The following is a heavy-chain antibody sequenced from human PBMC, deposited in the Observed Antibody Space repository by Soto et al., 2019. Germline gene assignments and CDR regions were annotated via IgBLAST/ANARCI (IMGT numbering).Heavy chain of an antibody. CDR1: GFTFSSYG. CDR3: AKGSCSSTSCYCPDY. Sequence: PGGSLRLSCAASGFTFSSYGMHWVRQAPGKGLEWVAVISYDGSNKYYADSVKGRFTISRDNSKNTLYLQMNSLRAEDTAVYYCAKGSCSSTSCYCPDYWGQGTLVTVSS. J-gene: IGHJ4*02. CDR2: ISYDGSNK. V-gene: IGHV3-30*18. D-gene: IGHD2-2*01.